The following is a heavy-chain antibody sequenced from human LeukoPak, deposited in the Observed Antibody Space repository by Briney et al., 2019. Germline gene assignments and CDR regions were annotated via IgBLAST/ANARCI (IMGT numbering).Heavy chain of an antibody. CDR1: GGSISSYY. CDR2: IYYSGST. V-gene: IGHV4-59*08. Sequence: SETLSLTCTVSGGSISSYYWSWIRQPPGKGLEWIGYIYYSGSTNYNPSLKSRVTISVDTSKNQFSLKLSSVTAADTAVYYCARHAPPRDFWSGYYMGYYFDYWGQGTLVTASS. CDR3: ARHAPPRDFWSGYYMGYYFDY. D-gene: IGHD3-3*01. J-gene: IGHJ4*02.